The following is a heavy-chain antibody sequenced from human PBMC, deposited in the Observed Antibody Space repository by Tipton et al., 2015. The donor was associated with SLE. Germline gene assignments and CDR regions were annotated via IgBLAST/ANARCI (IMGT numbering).Heavy chain of an antibody. V-gene: IGHV4-59*08. CDR3: ATLTGNNWFDP. J-gene: IGHJ5*02. CDR2: ISYSGST. Sequence: TLSLTCTVSGGSISSYYWSWIRQPPGKGLEWIGYISYSGSTDYNPSLKSRVTMSVDTSKNQFSLKVNSIIAADTAVYYCATLTGNNWFDPWGQGTLVTVSS. CDR1: GGSISSYY. D-gene: IGHD1-1*01.